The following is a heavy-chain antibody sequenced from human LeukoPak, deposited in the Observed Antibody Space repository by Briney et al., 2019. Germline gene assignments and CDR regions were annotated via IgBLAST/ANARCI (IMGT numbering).Heavy chain of an antibody. V-gene: IGHV1-18*04. CDR1: GYTFTSYG. CDR3: AREGIAAAAADAFDI. CDR2: SSAYNGNT. D-gene: IGHD6-13*01. J-gene: IGHJ3*02. Sequence: ASVKVSCKASGYTFTSYGISWVRQAPGQGLEWMGWSSAYNGNTNYAQKLQGRVTMTTDTSTSTAYMELRSLRSDDTAAYYCAREGIAAAAADAFDIWGQGTMVTVSS.